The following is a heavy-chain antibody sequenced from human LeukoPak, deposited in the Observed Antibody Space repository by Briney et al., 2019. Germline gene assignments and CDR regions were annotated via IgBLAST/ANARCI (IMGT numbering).Heavy chain of an antibody. CDR1: GFPFSSDW. Sequence: QPGASVRLSCAASGFPFSSDWMSWGRQAPGKGVELVANIKQDGSDKYYDDSVKGRFTISREHAKNSLYLQLTSLRADDTAVYYCARLTGTTGFDYWGQGTLVTVSS. CDR2: IKQDGSDK. V-gene: IGHV3-7*01. CDR3: ARLTGTTGFDY. J-gene: IGHJ4*02. D-gene: IGHD1-1*01.